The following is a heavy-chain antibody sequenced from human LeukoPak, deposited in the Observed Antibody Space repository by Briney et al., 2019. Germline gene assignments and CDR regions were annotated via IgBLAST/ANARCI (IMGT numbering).Heavy chain of an antibody. Sequence: PSQTLSLTCAVSDGSIRSAGYSWNWIRQPPGKGLEWIGYSYESGTTYYNPSLESRVSISVDRSKNQFSLRLTSVTAADTAVYYCARQVREGSSWFDYFMDVWGKGTTVTVSS. D-gene: IGHD6-13*01. CDR2: SYESGTT. J-gene: IGHJ6*03. CDR1: DGSIRSAGYS. V-gene: IGHV4-30-2*01. CDR3: ARQVREGSSWFDYFMDV.